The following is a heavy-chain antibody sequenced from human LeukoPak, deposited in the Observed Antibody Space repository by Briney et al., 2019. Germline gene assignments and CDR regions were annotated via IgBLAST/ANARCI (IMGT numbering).Heavy chain of an antibody. J-gene: IGHJ6*03. CDR3: ARGPRITLIRGGQWYYYMDV. V-gene: IGHV1-46*01. CDR2: INPSGGST. CDR1: GYTFTIYY. D-gene: IGHD3-10*01. Sequence: ASVKVSCKASGYTFTIYYIHWVRQAPGQGLEWMGLINPSGGSTNYAQKFQGRVTMTRDTSTSTVYMELSSLRSEDTAVYYCARGPRITLIRGGQWYYYMDVWGQGTLVTVSS.